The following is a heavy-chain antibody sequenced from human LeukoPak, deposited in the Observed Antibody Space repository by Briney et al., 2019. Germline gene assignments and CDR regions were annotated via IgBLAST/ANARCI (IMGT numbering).Heavy chain of an antibody. D-gene: IGHD3-22*01. CDR3: ARDPYYYDSSGYDY. CDR1: GITLSDFW. Sequence: GGSLRLSCAASGITLSDFWFSWVRQAPGKGLEWVANIKQDGSEKYYVDSVKGRFTISRDNAKNSLYLQMNSLRAEDTAVYYCARDPYYYDSSGYDYWGQGTLVTVSS. CDR2: IKQDGSEK. V-gene: IGHV3-7*01. J-gene: IGHJ4*02.